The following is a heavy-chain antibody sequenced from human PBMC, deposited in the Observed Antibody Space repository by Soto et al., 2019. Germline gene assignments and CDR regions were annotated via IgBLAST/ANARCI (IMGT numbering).Heavy chain of an antibody. D-gene: IGHD3-16*01. V-gene: IGHV4-34*01. J-gene: IGHJ4*02. Sequence: PSETLSLTCAVYSGSFSGYYWTWIRQPPGKGLEWIGEIYHGLSIVYNPSLESRVTISGDSSKNQFSLQLTSVTAADTAVYYCARHGGYYFDYWGQGALVPVYS. CDR1: SGSFSGYY. CDR3: ARHGGYYFDY. CDR2: IYHGLSI.